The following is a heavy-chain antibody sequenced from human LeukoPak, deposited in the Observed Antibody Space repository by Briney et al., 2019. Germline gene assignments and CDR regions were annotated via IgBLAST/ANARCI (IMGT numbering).Heavy chain of an antibody. Sequence: GASLKVSCKASGYSFTGYYMNWVRQAPGQGLEWMGWINPNSGGTNNAQKFQGRVTMTRDKSINTAYMELSRLRSDDTAVYYCAREGVEWRVYYYMDVWGKGTTVTVSS. J-gene: IGHJ6*03. CDR1: GYSFTGYY. CDR2: INPNSGGT. CDR3: AREGVEWRVYYYMDV. V-gene: IGHV1-2*02. D-gene: IGHD3-3*01.